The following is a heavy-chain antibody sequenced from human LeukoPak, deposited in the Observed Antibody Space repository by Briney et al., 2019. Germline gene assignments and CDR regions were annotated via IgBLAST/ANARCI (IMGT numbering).Heavy chain of an antibody. CDR2: IYYSGCT. CDR3: ARRGDGYNPDY. J-gene: IGHJ4*02. V-gene: IGHV4-59*01. CDR1: GGSISSYY. Sequence: PSETLSLTCTVSGGSISSYYWSWIRQPPGKGLEWIGYIYYSGCTNYNPSLKSRVTISVDTSKNQFSLKLSSVTAADTAVYYCARRGDGYNPDYWGQGTLVTVSS. D-gene: IGHD5-24*01.